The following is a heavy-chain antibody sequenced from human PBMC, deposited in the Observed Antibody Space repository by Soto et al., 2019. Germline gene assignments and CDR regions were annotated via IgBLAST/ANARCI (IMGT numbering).Heavy chain of an antibody. D-gene: IGHD2-2*01. CDR1: GYTFTSYD. J-gene: IGHJ4*02. CDR3: ARAIVVVPAASLVTSDY. CDR2: MNPNSGNT. V-gene: IGHV1-8*01. Sequence: ASVKVSFKASGYTFTSYDINWLRQATGQGLEWMGWMNPNSGNTGYAQKFQGRVTMTRNTSISTAYMELSSLRSEDTAVYYCARAIVVVPAASLVTSDYWGQGTLVTVSS.